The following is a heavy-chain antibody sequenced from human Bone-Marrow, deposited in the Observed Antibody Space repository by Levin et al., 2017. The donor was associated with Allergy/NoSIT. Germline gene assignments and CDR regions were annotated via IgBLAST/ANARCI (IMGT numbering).Heavy chain of an antibody. D-gene: IGHD3-3*01. CDR3: ARGNYDFWSGNYQSFDY. CDR2: VYPTDSSA. Sequence: PGESLKISCKGSGYTFTNHWIGWVRQVPGKGLEWMGIVYPTDSSATYGPSFQGQVTMSVDKSISTAYLQWSSLQASDTAIYYCARGNYDFWSGNYQSFDYWGQGTLLSVSS. J-gene: IGHJ4*02. V-gene: IGHV5-51*01. CDR1: GYTFTNHW.